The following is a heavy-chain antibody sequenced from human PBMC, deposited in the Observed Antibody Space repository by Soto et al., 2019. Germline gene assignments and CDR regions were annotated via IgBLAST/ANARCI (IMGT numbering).Heavy chain of an antibody. CDR2: ISSSSSYI. V-gene: IGHV3-21*01. CDR1: GFTFSSYS. J-gene: IGHJ4*02. D-gene: IGHD3-10*01. Sequence: EVQLVESGGGLVKPGGSLRLSCAASGFTFSSYSMNWVRQAPGKRLEWVSSISSSSSYIHYADSVKGRFTISRDNAKNSLYLQMNSLRAEDTAVYYCARDKSSHPPYYFDYWGQGTLVTVSS. CDR3: ARDKSSHPPYYFDY.